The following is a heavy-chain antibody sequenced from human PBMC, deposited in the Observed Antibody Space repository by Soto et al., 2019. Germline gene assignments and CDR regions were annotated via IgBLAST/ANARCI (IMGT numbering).Heavy chain of an antibody. J-gene: IGHJ4*02. CDR1: GFTFSDAW. Sequence: GGSLRPSCATSGFTFSDAWMSWVRQAPGKGLEWVGRIKSKGSGGTIDYPIPVKGRFTISRDDSKNTLYLQMNSLRAEDTAVYYCARADSSFSYYFDYWGQGTLVTVSS. CDR2: IKSKGSGGTI. CDR3: ARADSSFSYYFDY. D-gene: IGHD6-6*01. V-gene: IGHV3-15*01.